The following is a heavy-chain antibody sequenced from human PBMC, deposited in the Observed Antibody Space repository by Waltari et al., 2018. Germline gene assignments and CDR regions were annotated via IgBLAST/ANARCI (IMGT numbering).Heavy chain of an antibody. CDR1: GFTFSSYG. D-gene: IGHD6-19*01. CDR3: AKFLYYSSGPLSGGPL. J-gene: IGHJ3*01. Sequence: QVQLVESGGGVVQPGGSLRLSCAASGFTFSSYGMHWVRQAPGKGLEWVAFIRYDGSNKYDAASVKGRLTISRDNSKNTLYLQMNSLRAEDTAVYYWAKFLYYSSGPLSGGPLWGQGTMVTVSS. V-gene: IGHV3-30*02. CDR2: IRYDGSNK.